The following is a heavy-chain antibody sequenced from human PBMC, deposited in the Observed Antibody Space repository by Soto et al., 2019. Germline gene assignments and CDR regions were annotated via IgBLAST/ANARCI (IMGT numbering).Heavy chain of an antibody. Sequence: LVGSLKISCNGSGYSFTSYWISWGRQMPGKGLEWMGRIDPSDSYTNYSPSFQGHVTISADKSISTAYLQWSSLKASDTAMYYCASIAAATQGGYYYYGMDVWGQGTTVTVSS. J-gene: IGHJ6*02. CDR3: ASIAAATQGGYYYYGMDV. CDR2: IDPSDSYT. V-gene: IGHV5-10-1*01. D-gene: IGHD6-13*01. CDR1: GYSFTSYW.